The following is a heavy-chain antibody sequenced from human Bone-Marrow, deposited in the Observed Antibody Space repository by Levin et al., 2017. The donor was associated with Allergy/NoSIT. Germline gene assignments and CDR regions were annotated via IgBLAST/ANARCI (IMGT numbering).Heavy chain of an antibody. CDR3: AHRRPFSGNFDY. J-gene: IGHJ4*02. CDR2: IYWDDDK. D-gene: IGHD3-10*01. V-gene: IGHV2-5*02. Sequence: SGPTLVKPTQTLTLTCTFSGFSVSTRGVGVGWIRQPPGKALEWLALIYWDDDKRYSPSLKTRLTITKDTSKYQVILTMTNMDPVDTATYYCAHRRPFSGNFDYWGQGTLVTVSS. CDR1: GFSVSTRGVG.